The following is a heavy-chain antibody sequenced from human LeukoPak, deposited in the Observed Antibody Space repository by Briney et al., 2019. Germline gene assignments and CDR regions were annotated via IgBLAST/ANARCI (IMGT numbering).Heavy chain of an antibody. CDR1: GGTFSSYA. V-gene: IGHV1-69*04. CDR2: IIPILGIA. CDR3: AVAYCGGDCYSARY. Sequence: EASVKVSCKASGGTFSSYAISWVRQAPGQGLEWMGRIIPILGIANYAQKFQGRVTITADKSTSTAYMELSSLRSEDTAVYYCAVAYCGGDCYSARYWGQGTLVTVSS. D-gene: IGHD2-21*02. J-gene: IGHJ4*02.